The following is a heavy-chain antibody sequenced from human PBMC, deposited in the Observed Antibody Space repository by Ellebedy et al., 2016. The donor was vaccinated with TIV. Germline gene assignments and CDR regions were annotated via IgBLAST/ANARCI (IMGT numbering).Heavy chain of an antibody. J-gene: IGHJ5*02. CDR3: AKEGGLRYFDWLFGWFDP. V-gene: IGHV3-23*01. Sequence: GESLKISCAASGFTFSSYAMNWVRQAPGKGLEWVSALSGSGGNSYYADSVKGRFTISRDNSKNTLYLQMNSLRAEDTAVYYCAKEGGLRYFDWLFGWFDPWGQGTLVTVSS. CDR2: LSGSGGNS. D-gene: IGHD3-9*01. CDR1: GFTFSSYA.